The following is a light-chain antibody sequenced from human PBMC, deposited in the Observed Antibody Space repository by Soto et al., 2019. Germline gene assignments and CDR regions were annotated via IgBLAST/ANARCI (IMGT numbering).Light chain of an antibody. Sequence: QSALTQPPSASGSPGQSVTISCTGTSSDVGGYNFVSWYQHHPGKAPKLMIYGVTKRPSGVPDRFSGSKSGNTASLTVSGLQAEDEADYYCSSYAGSNSYVFGTGTKV. CDR2: GVT. J-gene: IGLJ1*01. V-gene: IGLV2-8*01. CDR1: SSDVGGYNF. CDR3: SSYAGSNSYV.